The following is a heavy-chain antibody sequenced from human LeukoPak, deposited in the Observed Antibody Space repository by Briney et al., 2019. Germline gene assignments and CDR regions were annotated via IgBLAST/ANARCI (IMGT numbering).Heavy chain of an antibody. CDR1: GFTFSSYA. Sequence: GGSLRLSCSASGFTFSSYAMHWVRQAPEKGLEYVSAISSNGGSTYYADSVKGRFTISRDNSKNTLYLQMSSLRAEDTAVYYCVKDSRAYDILTGYYTNWGQGTLVTVSS. CDR2: ISSNGGST. CDR3: VKDSRAYDILTGYYTN. J-gene: IGHJ4*02. D-gene: IGHD3-9*01. V-gene: IGHV3-64D*06.